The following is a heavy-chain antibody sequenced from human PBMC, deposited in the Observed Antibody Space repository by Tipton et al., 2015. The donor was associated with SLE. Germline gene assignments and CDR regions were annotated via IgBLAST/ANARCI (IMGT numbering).Heavy chain of an antibody. J-gene: IGHJ4*02. D-gene: IGHD2-2*01. V-gene: IGHV4-34*01. CDR1: GGSFSGYY. Sequence: LRLSCAVYGGSFSGYYWSWIRQPPGKGLEWIGEINHRGSTNYNPSLKSRVTISIDTSKNQFSLKVSSVTAADTAVYYCARGRYCSSTSYSYYFDYWGQGTLVTVSS. CDR3: ARGRYCSSTSYSYYFDY. CDR2: INHRGST.